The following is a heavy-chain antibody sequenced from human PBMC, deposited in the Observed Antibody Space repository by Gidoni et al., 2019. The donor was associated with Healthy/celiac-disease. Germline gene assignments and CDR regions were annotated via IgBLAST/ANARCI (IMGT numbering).Heavy chain of an antibody. CDR3: ARSQRTYCSSTSCYARGGEFDY. V-gene: IGHV3-13*04. Sequence: RLSCAASGFTFSSYDMHWVRQATGKGLECVSAIGNAGDTYYPGSVKGRFTISRENAKNSLYLQMNSLRAGDTAVYYCARSQRTYCSSTSCYARGGEFDYWGQGTLVTVSS. J-gene: IGHJ4*02. CDR1: GFTFSSYD. CDR2: IGNAGDT. D-gene: IGHD2-2*01.